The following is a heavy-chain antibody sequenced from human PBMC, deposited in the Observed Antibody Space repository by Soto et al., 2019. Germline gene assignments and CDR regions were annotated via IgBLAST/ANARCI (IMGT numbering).Heavy chain of an antibody. CDR1: GFTSSSFV. V-gene: IGHV3-30*03. CDR3: ATERGVLDAFDI. Sequence: QVQLVESGGGVVQPGRSLRLSCAASGFTSSSFVIHWVRQAPGKGLEWLAVISADGNNQYYADSVKGRFTISRDNSKNTLYLQVNSLRAEDTAVYFCATERGVLDAFDIWRQGTMVTVSS. CDR2: ISADGNNQ. J-gene: IGHJ3*02. D-gene: IGHD3-10*01.